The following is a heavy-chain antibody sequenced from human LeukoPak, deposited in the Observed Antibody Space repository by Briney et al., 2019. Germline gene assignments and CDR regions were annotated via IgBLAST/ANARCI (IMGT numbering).Heavy chain of an antibody. D-gene: IGHD3-16*01. Sequence: GGSLRLSCATSGFTFSSYGMHWVRQVPGKGLEWVTFIRYDGSNKYYADSVKGRFTISRDNSKNTLYLQMNSLRAEDTAVYYCAKDLYDYVWGTNDAFDIWGQGTMVTVSS. CDR2: IRYDGSNK. J-gene: IGHJ3*02. V-gene: IGHV3-30*02. CDR1: GFTFSSYG. CDR3: AKDLYDYVWGTNDAFDI.